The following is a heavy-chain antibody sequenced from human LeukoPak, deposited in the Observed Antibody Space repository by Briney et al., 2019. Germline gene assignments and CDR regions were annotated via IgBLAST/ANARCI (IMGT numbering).Heavy chain of an antibody. Sequence: PGESLKISCKGSGYSFTSYWISWVRQMPGKGLEWMGIIYPGDSDTRYSPSFQGQVTISADKSISTAYLQWSSLKASDTAMYYCARQMVRGVIITYNWFDPWGQGTLATVSS. CDR2: IYPGDSDT. CDR3: ARQMVRGVIITYNWFDP. V-gene: IGHV5-51*01. D-gene: IGHD3-10*01. J-gene: IGHJ5*02. CDR1: GYSFTSYW.